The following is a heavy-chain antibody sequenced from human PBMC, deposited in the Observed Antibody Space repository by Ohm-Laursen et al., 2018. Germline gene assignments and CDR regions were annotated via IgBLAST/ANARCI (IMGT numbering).Heavy chain of an antibody. D-gene: IGHD3-10*01. J-gene: IGHJ5*02. V-gene: IGHV4-61*02. CDR3: ARDSITMVRGVIIISWFDP. Sequence: TLSLTCTVSGGSISSSSNYWGWIRQPAGKGLEWIGRIYTSGSTNYNPSLKSRVTMSVDTSKNQFSLKLSSVTAADTAVYYCARDSITMVRGVIIISWFDPWGQGTLVTVSS. CDR1: GGSISSSSNY. CDR2: IYTSGST.